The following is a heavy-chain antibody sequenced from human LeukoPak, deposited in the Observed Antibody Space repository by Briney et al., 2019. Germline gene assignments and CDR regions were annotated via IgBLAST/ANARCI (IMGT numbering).Heavy chain of an antibody. Sequence: SGPALVKPTQTLTLTCTFSGFSLSTSGMRVSWIRHPPVEALECLARIAWDDDKYYSTPLRTRLTISKDTSKNQVVLTMTNMDPEDTASYYCARMVSSSWDLDYWGQGTLVTVSS. CDR3: ARMVSSSWDLDY. CDR2: IAWDDDK. J-gene: IGHJ4*02. CDR1: GFSLSTSGMR. V-gene: IGHV2-70*04. D-gene: IGHD6-13*01.